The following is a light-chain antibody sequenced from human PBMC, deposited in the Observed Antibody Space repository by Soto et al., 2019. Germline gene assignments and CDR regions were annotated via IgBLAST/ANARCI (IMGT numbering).Light chain of an antibody. V-gene: IGKV3-15*01. J-gene: IGKJ2*01. Sequence: EIVMTQSPATRSVSPGERATVSCMARQSVSSNLAWYQQKPGQAPRLLIYGASTRATGIPARFSGSGSGTEFTLTIGSLQSEDFAVYYCQQYNNWPRTFGQGTKLEIK. CDR3: QQYNNWPRT. CDR1: QSVSSN. CDR2: GAS.